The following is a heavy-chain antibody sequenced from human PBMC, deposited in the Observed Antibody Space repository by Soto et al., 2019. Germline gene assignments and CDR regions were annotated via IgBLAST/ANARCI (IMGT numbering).Heavy chain of an antibody. V-gene: IGHV3-9*01. CDR1: GFTFDDYA. CDR3: VKDESINWYSGHFRH. CDR2: INWNSGSI. D-gene: IGHD6-13*01. J-gene: IGHJ1*01. Sequence: GGSLRLSCAASGFTFDDYAMHWVRQVPGKGLEWVSGINWNSGSIGYGDSVKGRFAISRDNAKNSLHLQMNSLSAEDTAFYYCVKDESINWYSGHFRHWGQCTLVTVSS.